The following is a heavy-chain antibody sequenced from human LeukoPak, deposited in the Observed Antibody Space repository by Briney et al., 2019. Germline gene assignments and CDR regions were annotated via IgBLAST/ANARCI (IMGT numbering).Heavy chain of an antibody. CDR3: ARGGSWGAMDV. D-gene: IGHD6-13*01. CDR2: ISYTGST. CDR1: GGSISGFY. Sequence: PSETLSLTCTVSGGSISGFYWSWIRQPPGKGLEWIGFISYTGSTNYNPSLKTRVTISVDTSRNQLSLNLRSMTAADTAVYYCARGGSWGAMDVWGQGTTVTVSS. V-gene: IGHV4-59*01. J-gene: IGHJ6*02.